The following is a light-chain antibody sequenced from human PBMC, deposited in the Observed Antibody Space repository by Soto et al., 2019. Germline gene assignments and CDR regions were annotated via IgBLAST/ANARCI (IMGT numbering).Light chain of an antibody. J-gene: IGLJ2*01. Sequence: QSALTQPASVSGSPGQSITISCTGTNSDVGAYNFVSWYQQHPGTAPKLVVYEVSNRPLGVSDRFSGSKSGNTASLTISGLQTEDEADYYCSSYTTRTTLVFGGGTKLTVL. CDR3: SSYTTRTTLV. V-gene: IGLV2-14*01. CDR2: EVS. CDR1: NSDVGAYNF.